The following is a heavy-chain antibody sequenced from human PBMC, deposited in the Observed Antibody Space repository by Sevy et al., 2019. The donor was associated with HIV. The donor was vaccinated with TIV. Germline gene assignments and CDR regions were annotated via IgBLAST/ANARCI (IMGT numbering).Heavy chain of an antibody. V-gene: IGHV3-7*01. CDR1: GFTFSSYW. CDR3: ARGVGLGYCSGGSCLDAFDI. J-gene: IGHJ3*02. Sequence: GGSLRLSCAASGFTFSSYWMSWVHQAPGKGLEWVANIKQDGSEKYYVDSVKGRFTISRDNAKNSLYLQMNSLRAEDTAVYYCARGVGLGYCSGGSCLDAFDIWGQGTMVTVSS. D-gene: IGHD2-15*01. CDR2: IKQDGSEK.